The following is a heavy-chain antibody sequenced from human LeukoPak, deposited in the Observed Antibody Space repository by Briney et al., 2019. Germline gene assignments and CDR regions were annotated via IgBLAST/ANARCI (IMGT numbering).Heavy chain of an antibody. J-gene: IGHJ4*02. D-gene: IGHD2-15*01. CDR3: ARSYCSGGSCYGSLYYFDY. V-gene: IGHV3-30-3*01. Sequence: GGSLRLSCAASGFDFHNYVIHWVRQAPGKGLEWVAVISYAVNIKYYADSVKGRFTISRDSSSKTVFLQMNSLRAEDTAVYYCARSYCSGGSCYGSLYYFDYWGQGTLATVSS. CDR1: GFDFHNYV. CDR2: ISYAVNIK.